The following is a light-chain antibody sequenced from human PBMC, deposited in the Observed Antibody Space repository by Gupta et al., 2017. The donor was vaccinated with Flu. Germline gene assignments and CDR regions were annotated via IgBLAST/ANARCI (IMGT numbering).Light chain of an antibody. CDR1: SSDIGTYNY. J-gene: IGLJ3*02. CDR2: DVS. V-gene: IGLV2-14*03. Sequence: TSSDIGTYNYVSLYQQQPNNAHKLIIYDVSKRPSEVSDRFSGYKSGNTASLTISGLQAGDEAEYHCVSYSSNPIWVFGGGTKLIVL. CDR3: VSYSSNPIWV.